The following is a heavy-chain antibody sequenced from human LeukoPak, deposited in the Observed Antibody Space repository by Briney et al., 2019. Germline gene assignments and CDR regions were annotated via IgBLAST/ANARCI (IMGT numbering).Heavy chain of an antibody. Sequence: ASVKVSCKASGYTFTGYYMHWVRQAPGQGLEWMGWINPNSGGTNYAQKFQGRVTMTRDTSISTAYMELSRLRSDDTAVYYCARDSLRAPENKTWAGRVTENWFDPWGQGTLVTASS. V-gene: IGHV1-2*02. CDR2: INPNSGGT. D-gene: IGHD2-21*02. J-gene: IGHJ5*02. CDR1: GYTFTGYY. CDR3: ARDSLRAPENKTWAGRVTENWFDP.